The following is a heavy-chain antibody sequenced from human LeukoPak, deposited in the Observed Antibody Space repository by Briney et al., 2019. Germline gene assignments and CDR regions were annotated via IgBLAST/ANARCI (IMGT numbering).Heavy chain of an antibody. CDR1: GGSISTCY. CDR3: ARHGGTLDYFDY. Sequence: SETLSLTCNVSGGSISTCYWSWIRQPPGKGLEWIGYISDGGVTSYNPSLQGRVTISVDSPKNRFSLRLTSLTAVDTALYYCARHGGTLDYFDYWGPGSLVTVSS. V-gene: IGHV4-59*08. D-gene: IGHD1-26*01. J-gene: IGHJ4*02. CDR2: ISDGGVT.